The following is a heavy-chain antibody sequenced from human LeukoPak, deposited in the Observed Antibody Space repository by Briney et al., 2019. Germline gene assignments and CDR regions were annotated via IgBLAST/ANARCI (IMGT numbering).Heavy chain of an antibody. J-gene: IGHJ3*02. CDR3: AGGIFGVVINAFHI. V-gene: IGHV4-59*01. CDR2: TYNSGST. Sequence: SETLSLTCTVSGASINGYYWSWIRQPPGKGLEWIGDTYNSGSTNHNPSLQSRVTISVDTSKNQFSLKLSSVTAADTAVYYCAGGIFGVVINAFHIWGQGAMVTVSS. D-gene: IGHD3-3*01. CDR1: GASINGYY.